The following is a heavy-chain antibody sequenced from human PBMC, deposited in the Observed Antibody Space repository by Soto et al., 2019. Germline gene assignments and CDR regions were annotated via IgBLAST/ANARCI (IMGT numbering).Heavy chain of an antibody. CDR2: ISSSSSYT. CDR1: GFTFSDYY. J-gene: IGHJ4*02. CDR3: ARDFRDYDGYEEAYYFDY. Sequence: GGSLRLSCAASGFTFSDYYMSWIRQAPGKGLEWVSYISSSSSYTNYADSVKGRFTISRDNAKNSLYLQMNSLRAEDTAVYYCARDFRDYDGYEEAYYFDYWGQGTLVTVSS. V-gene: IGHV3-11*06. D-gene: IGHD5-12*01.